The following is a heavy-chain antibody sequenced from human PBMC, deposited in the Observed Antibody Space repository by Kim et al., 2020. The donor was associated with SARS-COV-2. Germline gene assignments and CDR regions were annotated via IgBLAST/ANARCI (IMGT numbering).Heavy chain of an antibody. CDR2: IYYSGST. CDR1: GGSISSYY. V-gene: IGHV4-59*13. CDR3: ARDPGLWFGELSLHYGMDV. D-gene: IGHD3-10*01. Sequence: SETLSLTCTVSGGSISSYYWSWIRQPPGKGLEWIGYIYYSGSTNYNPSLKGRVTISVDTSKNQFSLKLSSVTAADTAVYYCARDPGLWFGELSLHYGMDVWGQGTTVTVSS. J-gene: IGHJ6*02.